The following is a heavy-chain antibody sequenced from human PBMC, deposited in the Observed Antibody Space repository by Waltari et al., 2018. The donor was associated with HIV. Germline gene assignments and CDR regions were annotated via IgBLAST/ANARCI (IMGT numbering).Heavy chain of an antibody. CDR1: GGSISRSSYY. V-gene: IGHV4-39*01. D-gene: IGHD6-19*01. J-gene: IGHJ5*02. Sequence: QLQLQESGPGLVKPSETLSLTCPVSGGSISRSSYYWGWIRQPPGKGLEWIGSIYYSGSTYYNPSLKSRVTISVDTSKNQFSLKLSSVTAADTAVYYCARLLVAVTSFDPWGQGTLVTVSS. CDR2: IYYSGST. CDR3: ARLLVAVTSFDP.